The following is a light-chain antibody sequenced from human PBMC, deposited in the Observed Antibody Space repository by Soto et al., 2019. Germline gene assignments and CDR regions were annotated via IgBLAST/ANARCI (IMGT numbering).Light chain of an antibody. CDR3: QQSYSPPRT. CDR2: AAS. V-gene: IGKV1-39*01. J-gene: IGKJ3*01. CDR1: ESIGNY. Sequence: DIQMSQSPSSLSASVGDRVTITCRASESIGNYLNWYQQKPGRVPKLLIYAASRLQSGVPSRFSGSGSEPDFTLTIGGLQFEDSATYFCQQSYSPPRTFGLGTKVDIK.